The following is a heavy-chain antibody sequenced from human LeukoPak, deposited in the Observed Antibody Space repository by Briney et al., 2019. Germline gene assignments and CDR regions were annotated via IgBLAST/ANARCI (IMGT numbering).Heavy chain of an antibody. J-gene: IGHJ3*02. Sequence: GRSLRLSCAASGFTFSSYAMHWVRQAPGKGLEWVAVISYDGSNKYYADSVKGRFTISRDNSKNTLYLQMNSLRAEDTAVYYRAREGPVTTSLAFDIWGQGTMVTVSS. CDR1: GFTFSSYA. CDR3: AREGPVTTSLAFDI. CDR2: ISYDGSNK. D-gene: IGHD4-17*01. V-gene: IGHV3-30*04.